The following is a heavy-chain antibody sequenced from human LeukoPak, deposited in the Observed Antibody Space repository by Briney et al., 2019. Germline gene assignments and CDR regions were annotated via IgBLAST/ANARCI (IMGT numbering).Heavy chain of an antibody. V-gene: IGHV3-48*01. CDR2: ISSTTSTI. J-gene: IGHJ4*02. CDR3: VRGIAAAGGFDF. D-gene: IGHD6-13*01. Sequence: GGSLRVSCAASGFTFSSYSMNWVRQAPGKGLEWVSYISSTTSTIYYATSVKGRFTVSRDNAGHPLYLQMNSLRAEDTAVYYCVRGIAAAGGFDFWGQGTLVTVSS. CDR1: GFTFSSYS.